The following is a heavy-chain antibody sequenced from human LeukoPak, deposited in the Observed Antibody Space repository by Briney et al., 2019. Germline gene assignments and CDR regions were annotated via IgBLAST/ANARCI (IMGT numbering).Heavy chain of an antibody. J-gene: IGHJ4*02. V-gene: IGHV4-61*01. D-gene: IGHD5-12*01. Sequence: PSETLSLTCTVSGGSVSSGTSYWNWIRQPPGKGLEWIGYIYYIGSTNYNPSLKSRVTISIDTSKHQFSLKLSSVTAADSAVYYCARADSGYVSLDCWGQGTLVTVSS. CDR1: GGSVSSGTSY. CDR2: IYYIGST. CDR3: ARADSGYVSLDC.